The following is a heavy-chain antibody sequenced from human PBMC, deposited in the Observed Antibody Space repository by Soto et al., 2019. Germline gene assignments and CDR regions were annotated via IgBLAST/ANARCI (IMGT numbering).Heavy chain of an antibody. CDR1: GDSITSSNR. D-gene: IGHD1-1*01. J-gene: IGHJ4*02. V-gene: IGHV4-4*02. CDR3: ARDLGTGTDY. Sequence: SETLSLTCAVSGDSITSSNRWSWVRQAPGKGLEWIGEIYHSGATTYNPSLKSRATISVDPSNNHFSLKLTSVTAADTAVYFCARDLGTGTDYWGRGTLVTVSS. CDR2: IYHSGAT.